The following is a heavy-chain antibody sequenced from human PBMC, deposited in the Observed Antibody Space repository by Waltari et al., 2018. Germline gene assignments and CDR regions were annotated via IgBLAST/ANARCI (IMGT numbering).Heavy chain of an antibody. CDR3: ALYSSSQPFDY. Sequence: QLQLQESGPGLVKPSETLSLTCTVSGGSISSSSYYWGWIRQPPGKGLEWIGSIYYSGSTYYNPSLKSRVTISVDTSKNQFSLKLSSVTAADTAVYYCALYSSSQPFDYWGQGTLVTVSS. J-gene: IGHJ4*02. V-gene: IGHV4-39*07. D-gene: IGHD6-6*01. CDR1: GGSISSSSYY. CDR2: IYYSGST.